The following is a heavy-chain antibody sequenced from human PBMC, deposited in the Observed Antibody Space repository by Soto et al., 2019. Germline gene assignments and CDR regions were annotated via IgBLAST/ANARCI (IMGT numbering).Heavy chain of an antibody. CDR3: AKNPGYYYDSTGYHFDY. CDR2: ISYGGGTT. V-gene: IGHV3-23*01. Sequence: PGGSLRLSCAASAFTFSNYARSWGRQAPGKVLEWVSAISYGGGTTYYADSVKGRFTISRDNSKNTLYLQMNSLRAEDTAVYYCAKNPGYYYDSTGYHFDYWGQGTLVTVSS. D-gene: IGHD3-22*01. J-gene: IGHJ4*02. CDR1: AFTFSNYA.